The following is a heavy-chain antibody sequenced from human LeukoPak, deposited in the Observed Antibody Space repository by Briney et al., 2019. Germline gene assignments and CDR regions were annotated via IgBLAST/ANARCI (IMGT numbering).Heavy chain of an antibody. CDR1: GFTFSSYW. V-gene: IGHV3-74*01. CDR2: TNTDGSST. D-gene: IGHD7-27*01. Sequence: HPGGSLRLSCAASGFTFSSYWMHWVRQAPGKGLVWVSRTNTDGSSTNYADSVKGRFTISRDNAKNTLYLQMNSLRAEDTAVYYCARDGNWVFDYWGQGTLVTVSS. J-gene: IGHJ4*02. CDR3: ARDGNWVFDY.